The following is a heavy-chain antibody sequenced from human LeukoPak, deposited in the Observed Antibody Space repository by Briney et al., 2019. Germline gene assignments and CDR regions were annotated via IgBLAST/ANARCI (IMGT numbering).Heavy chain of an antibody. CDR1: GFTFSSYS. V-gene: IGHV3-21*01. CDR2: ISGSSSYI. CDR3: ARVPAGVIGMKDAFDI. J-gene: IGHJ3*02. D-gene: IGHD3-16*02. Sequence: GGSLRLSCAASGFTFSSYSMNWVRQAPGKGLEWASSISGSSSYIYYADSVKGRFTISRHNAKNSLYLQMNSLRAEDTAVYYCARVPAGVIGMKDAFDIWGQGTMVTVSS.